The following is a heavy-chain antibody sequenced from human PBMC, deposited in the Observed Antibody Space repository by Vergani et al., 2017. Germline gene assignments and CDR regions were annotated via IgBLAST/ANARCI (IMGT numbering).Heavy chain of an antibody. J-gene: IGHJ5*02. CDR3: VRNGDRGLIDP. CDR1: GGSLSRHA. Sequence: QVQLVQSGAEVKKPGASVKVSCEASGGSLSRHAISWVRQAPGQGLEWMGRLIPISGTTEYAQRFQGRLTINADEATSTVYMELSRLRPDDTAIFYCVRNGDRGLIDPWGQGTLVIVSS. CDR2: LIPISGTT. V-gene: IGHV1-69*01. D-gene: IGHD3-10*01.